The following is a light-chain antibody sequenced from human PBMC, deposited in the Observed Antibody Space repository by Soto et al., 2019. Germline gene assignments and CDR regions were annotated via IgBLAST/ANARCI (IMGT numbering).Light chain of an antibody. CDR3: QHPKWA. CDR2: AAY. Sequence: IQLTQSPSSLSASVGDRVTITCRASRAISFYVAWYQQRPGRAPQLLIYAAYALQTGVPSRFSGSGSGTDFTLTITNLQPEDSGTYSCQHPKWAFGQGTTVEI. V-gene: IGKV1-9*01. CDR1: RAISFY. J-gene: IGKJ1*01.